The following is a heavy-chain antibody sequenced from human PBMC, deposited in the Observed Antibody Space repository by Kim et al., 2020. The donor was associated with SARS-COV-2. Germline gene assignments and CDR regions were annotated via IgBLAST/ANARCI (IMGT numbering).Heavy chain of an antibody. Sequence: GGSLRLSCAASGFTFDDYAMHWVRQAPGKGLEWVSGISWNSGSIGYADSVKGRFTISRDNAKNSLYLQMNSLRAEDTALYYCAKVMGYYYDSSGYFDYWG. D-gene: IGHD3-22*01. CDR2: ISWNSGSI. CDR3: AKVMGYYYDSSGYFDY. J-gene: IGHJ4*01. CDR1: GFTFDDYA. V-gene: IGHV3-9*01.